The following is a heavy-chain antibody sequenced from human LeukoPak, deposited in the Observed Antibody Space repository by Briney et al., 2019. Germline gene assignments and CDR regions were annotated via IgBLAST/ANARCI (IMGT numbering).Heavy chain of an antibody. CDR1: GFTFNNAW. V-gene: IGHV3-15*01. CDR3: TTAVGYYGSGTYSPLEY. Sequence: GGSLRLSCAASGFTFNNAWMSWVRQAPGKGLEWVGRIKSKTDGGTTDYAAPVKGRFTISRDDSKNPLYLQMNSLKTEDTAVYYCTTAVGYYGSGTYSPLEYWGQGTPVTVSS. J-gene: IGHJ4*02. CDR2: IKSKTDGGTT. D-gene: IGHD3-10*01.